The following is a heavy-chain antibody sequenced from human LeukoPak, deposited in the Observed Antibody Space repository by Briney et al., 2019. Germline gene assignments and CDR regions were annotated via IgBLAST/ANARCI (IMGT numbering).Heavy chain of an antibody. CDR2: MSSDGSNT. CDR1: GFTISNSA. V-gene: IGHV3-30-3*01. CDR3: ARAERPDSAVFDY. J-gene: IGHJ4*02. Sequence: GGSLRLSCAASGFTISNSAMHWVRQAPRKRLQWVAFMSSDGSNTYYADSVKGRFTISRDNAKSSLYLQMNSLRPQEPAVTNCARAERPDSAVFDYWGQGTLVTVSS. D-gene: IGHD2-15*01.